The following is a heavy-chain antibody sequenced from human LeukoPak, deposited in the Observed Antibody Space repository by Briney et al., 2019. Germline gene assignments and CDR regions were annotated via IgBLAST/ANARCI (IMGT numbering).Heavy chain of an antibody. CDR3: ARVNSWTEEPDTGFDY. Sequence: SQTLSLTCAISGDTVSNKRSAWNWIRQSPSRGLEWLGRTYYRSKWYNDYAVSVKSRVTINPDTSKNQFSLQLNSVSPEVTAVYYCARVNSWTEEPDTGFDYWGQGILVTVSS. V-gene: IGHV6-1*01. J-gene: IGHJ4*02. CDR1: GDTVSNKRSA. CDR2: TYYRSKWYN. D-gene: IGHD1-14*01.